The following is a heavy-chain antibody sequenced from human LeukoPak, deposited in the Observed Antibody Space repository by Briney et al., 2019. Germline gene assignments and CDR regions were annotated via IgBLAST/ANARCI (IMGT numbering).Heavy chain of an antibody. CDR1: RFTFSSYS. D-gene: IGHD5-12*01. J-gene: IGHJ4*02. CDR3: AKDSIYSGYDWDDY. CDR2: ISSSSSYI. V-gene: IGHV3-21*04. Sequence: GGSLRLSCAASRFTFSSYSMNWVRQAPGKGLEWVSSISSSSSYIYYADSVKGRFTISRDNAKNSLYLQMNSLRAEDTAVYYCAKDSIYSGYDWDDYWGQGTLVTVSS.